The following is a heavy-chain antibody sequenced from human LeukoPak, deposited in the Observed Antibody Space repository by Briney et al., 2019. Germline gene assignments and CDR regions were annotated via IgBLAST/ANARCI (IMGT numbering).Heavy chain of an antibody. Sequence: GRSLRLSCAASGFTFSGSAMHWVRQASGKGLEWVGRIRSKANSYATAYAASVKGRFTISRDDSKNTAYLQMNSLKTEDTAVYYCHGSSGKTYYYYGMDVWGQGTTVTVSS. J-gene: IGHJ6*02. CDR2: IRSKANSYAT. CDR1: GFTFSGSA. V-gene: IGHV3-73*01. D-gene: IGHD3-10*01. CDR3: HGSSGKTYYYYGMDV.